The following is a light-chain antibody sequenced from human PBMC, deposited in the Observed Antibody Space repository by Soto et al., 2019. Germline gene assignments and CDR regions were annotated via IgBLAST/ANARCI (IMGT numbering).Light chain of an antibody. V-gene: IGKV1-39*01. CDR2: AAS. Sequence: DIQMTQSPSSLSASVGDRVTITCRASQRISSYLNWYQQKPGKAPKLLIYAASSLQSGVPSRFSGSGSGTDFPLTISSLQPEDFATYYCQQSYSTPWTFGQGTKVEIK. CDR3: QQSYSTPWT. CDR1: QRISSY. J-gene: IGKJ1*01.